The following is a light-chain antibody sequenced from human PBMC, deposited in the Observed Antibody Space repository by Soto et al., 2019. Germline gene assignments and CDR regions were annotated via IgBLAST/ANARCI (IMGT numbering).Light chain of an antibody. J-gene: IGKJ1*01. CDR2: GAS. V-gene: IGKV3-15*01. CDR1: QTVFSN. CDR3: QQYNNWLWT. Sequence: EIVMTQSPATLSVSPGEGATLSCRASQTVFSNLAWYQQKPGQSPRLLIYGASTRATGIPARFSGSGSGTEFTLTISSLQSEDFAVYFCQQYNNWLWTFGQGTKVDIK.